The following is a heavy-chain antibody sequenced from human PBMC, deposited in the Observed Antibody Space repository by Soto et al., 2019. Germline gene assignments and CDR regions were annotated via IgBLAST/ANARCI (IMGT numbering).Heavy chain of an antibody. CDR1: GDSVSSNSAA. D-gene: IGHD6-19*01. V-gene: IGHV6-1*01. CDR2: TYYRSKWYN. J-gene: IGHJ4*02. Sequence: PSQTLSLTCAISGDSVSSNSAAWNWIRQSPSKGLEWLGRTYYRSKWYNDYAVSVKGRITINPDTSKNQFSLQLTSVTPEDTAVYYCARDQGHTYSSGTYFDYWGQGTLVTVSS. CDR3: ARDQGHTYSSGTYFDY.